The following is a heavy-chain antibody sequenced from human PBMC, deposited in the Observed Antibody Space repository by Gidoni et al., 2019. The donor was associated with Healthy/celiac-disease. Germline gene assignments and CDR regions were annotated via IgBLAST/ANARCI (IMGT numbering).Heavy chain of an antibody. J-gene: IGHJ6*02. CDR3: ARGGDRYCSGGSCYSESHRDV. CDR1: GGSFTSAGYY. CDR2: IYYSGST. D-gene: IGHD2-15*01. V-gene: IGHV4-31*03. Sequence: QVQLQASGPGLVQPSQTLSLTCTVSGGSFTSAGYYWSWIRQHPGKGLEWIGYIYYSGSTYYNPSLKSRVTISVDTSNNQFSLKLSSVTAADTAVYYCARGGDRYCSGGSCYSESHRDVWGQGTTVTVSS.